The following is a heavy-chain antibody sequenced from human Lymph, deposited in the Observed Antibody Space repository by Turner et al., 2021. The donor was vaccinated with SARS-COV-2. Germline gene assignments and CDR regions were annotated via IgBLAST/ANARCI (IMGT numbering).Heavy chain of an antibody. Sequence: QVQLVESGGGVVQPGRSLRLSCAASGFTFISYGMHWVRQAPGKGREWVAVISYDGGHKSYADSVKGRFTISRDNSKNTLYLQMISLRAEDTAVYYCAWALYYYYGMDVWGQGTTVTVSS. CDR2: ISYDGGHK. J-gene: IGHJ6*02. CDR1: GFTFISYG. CDR3: AWALYYYYGMDV. V-gene: IGHV3-30*03.